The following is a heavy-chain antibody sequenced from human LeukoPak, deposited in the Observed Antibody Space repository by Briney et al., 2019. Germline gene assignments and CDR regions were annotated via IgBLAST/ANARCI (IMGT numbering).Heavy chain of an antibody. D-gene: IGHD6-13*01. Sequence: GGSLRLSCAASGFAVSSNYMTWVRQAPGKGLEWVSGIYSDGRTYHADSVKGRFSISSDNSKNILYLQMNSLRAEDTAVYYCAKDATAFGYSSSWYFDYWGQGALVTVSS. CDR1: GFAVSSNY. J-gene: IGHJ4*02. CDR3: AKDATAFGYSSSWYFDY. V-gene: IGHV3-53*01. CDR2: IYSDGRT.